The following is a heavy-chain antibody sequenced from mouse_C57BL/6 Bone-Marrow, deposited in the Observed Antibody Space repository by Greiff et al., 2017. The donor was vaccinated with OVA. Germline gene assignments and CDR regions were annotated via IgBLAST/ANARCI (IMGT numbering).Heavy chain of an antibody. Sequence: EVQVVESGGGLVKPGGSLKLSCAASGFTFSSYAMSWVRQTPEKRLEWVATISDGGSYTYYPDNVKGRFTISRDNAKNNLYLQMSHLKSEDTAMYYCASSSLLNFDVWGTGTTVTVSS. V-gene: IGHV5-4*01. J-gene: IGHJ1*03. CDR2: ISDGGSYT. CDR1: GFTFSSYA. D-gene: IGHD1-1*01. CDR3: ASSSLLNFDV.